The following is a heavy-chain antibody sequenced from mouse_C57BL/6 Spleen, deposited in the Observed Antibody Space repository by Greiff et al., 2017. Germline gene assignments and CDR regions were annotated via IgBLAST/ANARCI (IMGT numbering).Heavy chain of an antibody. CDR2: INPNNGGT. CDR1: GYTFTDYD. CDR3: ALSSITTVVALYAMGY. V-gene: IGHV1-26*01. Sequence: EVQLQQSGPELVKPGASVKISCKASGYTFTDYDMNWVKQSHGKSLEWIGDINPNNGGTSYNQKFKGKATLTVDKSSSTSYMELRSLTSEDSAVYYCALSSITTVVALYAMGYWGQGTSVTVSS. J-gene: IGHJ4*01. D-gene: IGHD1-1*01.